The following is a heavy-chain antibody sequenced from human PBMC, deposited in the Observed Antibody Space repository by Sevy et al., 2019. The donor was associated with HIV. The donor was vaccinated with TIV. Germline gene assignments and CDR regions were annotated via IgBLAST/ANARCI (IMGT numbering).Heavy chain of an antibody. CDR2: ISYDRSNK. J-gene: IGHJ4*02. D-gene: IGHD3-3*01. CDR1: GFTFSSYG. V-gene: IGHV3-30*18. CDR3: AKGLYYDFWSGYDY. Sequence: GGSLRLSCAASGFTFSSYGMHRVRQAPCKGLEWVAVISYDRSNKYYADSVKGRFTISRDNSKNTLYLQMNSLRAEDTAVYYCAKGLYYDFWSGYDYWGQGTLVTVSS.